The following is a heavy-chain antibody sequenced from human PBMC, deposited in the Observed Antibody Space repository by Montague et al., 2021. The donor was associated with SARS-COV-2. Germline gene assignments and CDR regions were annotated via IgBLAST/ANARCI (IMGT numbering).Heavy chain of an antibody. CDR3: ASEAYQDIVTGYSTTPLLY. D-gene: IGHD3-9*01. J-gene: IGHJ4*02. CDR2: INQAGSEK. CDR1: GFTFSNYW. V-gene: IGHV3-7*01. Sequence: SLRLSCSASGFTFSNYWMSWVRQAPGRGLEWVANINQAGSEKYYVVSVKGRFTISRDNAKNSLYLQMNSLRGEDTAVYYCASEAYQDIVTGYSTTPLLYWGQGTLVTVSS.